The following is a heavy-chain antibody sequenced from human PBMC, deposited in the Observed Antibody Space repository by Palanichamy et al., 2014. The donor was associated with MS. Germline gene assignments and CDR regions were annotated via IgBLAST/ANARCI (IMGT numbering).Heavy chain of an antibody. J-gene: IGHJ3*02. CDR3: ARVSVPSHPNYSGYDWWPFDI. CDR1: GFTFSTYS. CDR2: ISRSSSYI. Sequence: QLVESGGGLVRPGGSLRLSCAASGFTFSTYSMNWVRQAPGKGLEWVSSISRSSSYIYYADSLKGRFTIYRDNAKNSLYLQMNSLRAEDTAVYYCARVSVPSHPNYSGYDWWPFDIWGQGTMVTVSS. D-gene: IGHD5-12*01. V-gene: IGHV3-21*01.